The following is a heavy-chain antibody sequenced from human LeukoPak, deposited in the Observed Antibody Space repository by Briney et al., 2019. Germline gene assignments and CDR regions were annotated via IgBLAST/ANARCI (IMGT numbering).Heavy chain of an antibody. J-gene: IGHJ4*02. Sequence: GGSLRLSCTASGFTFSVYGIHWVRQAPGKGLEWVAVIWSDGSEKYYADSVKGRLTISRDNAKNSLYLQMNSLRAEDTAVYYCARATYYYDSSGYYWGQGTLVTVSS. CDR2: IWSDGSEK. D-gene: IGHD3-22*01. CDR3: ARATYYYDSSGYY. CDR1: GFTFSVYG. V-gene: IGHV3-33*03.